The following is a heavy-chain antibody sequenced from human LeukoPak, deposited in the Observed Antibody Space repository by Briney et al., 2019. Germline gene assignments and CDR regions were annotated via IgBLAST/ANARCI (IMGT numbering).Heavy chain of an antibody. J-gene: IGHJ3*02. V-gene: IGHV4-34*01. CDR2: INHSGST. CDR3: AMRRIQLWLHHAFDI. D-gene: IGHD5-18*01. CDR1: GGSFSGYY. Sequence: PSETLSLTCAVYGGSFSGYYWSWIRQPPGKGLEWIGEINHSGSTNYNPSLKSRVTISVDTSKNQFSLKLSSVTAADTAVYYCAMRRIQLWLHHAFDIWGQGTMVTVSS.